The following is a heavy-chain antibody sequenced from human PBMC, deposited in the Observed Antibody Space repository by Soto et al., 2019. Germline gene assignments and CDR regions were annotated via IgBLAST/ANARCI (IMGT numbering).Heavy chain of an antibody. CDR3: ARDERDSCSGGDCFYFYY. D-gene: IGHD2-21*02. V-gene: IGHV1-18*04. Sequence: GASVKVSCKASGYTFTSYGISWVRQAPGQGLEWLGWISSYNGNTNSAPRLQGRLTLTTDTSTNTAYMELRSLTSDDTXVYYCARDERDSCSGGDCFYFYYWGQGTLVTVSS. CDR2: ISSYNGNT. CDR1: GYTFTSYG. J-gene: IGHJ4*02.